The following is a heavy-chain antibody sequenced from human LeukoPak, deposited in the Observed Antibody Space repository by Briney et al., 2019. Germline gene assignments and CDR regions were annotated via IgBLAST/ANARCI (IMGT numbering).Heavy chain of an antibody. Sequence: GGSLRLSCAASGFTFSSYGMHWVRRAPGKGLEWVAVISYDGSNKYYADSVKGRFTISRDNTKNSLYLRMNSLTADDTAVHYCVRAYHPGGWFDPWGQGTLVTVSS. CDR2: ISYDGSNK. CDR3: VRAYHPGGWFDP. J-gene: IGHJ5*02. CDR1: GFTFSSYG. D-gene: IGHD2-21*01. V-gene: IGHV3-30*03.